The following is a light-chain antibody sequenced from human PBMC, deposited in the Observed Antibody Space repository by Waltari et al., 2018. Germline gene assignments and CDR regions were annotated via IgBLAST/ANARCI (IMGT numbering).Light chain of an antibody. J-gene: IGLJ3*02. CDR2: EVT. V-gene: IGLV2-23*02. Sequence: QSALTQPASLSGSPGQSITISCPGTTPDFGAYNLFAWYQQLPGKAPKLVIYEVTERPSELSNRFSGSKSGNTASLTISGLQAEDEADYYCSSFESSRTWVFGGGTKLTVL. CDR3: SSFESSRTWV. CDR1: TPDFGAYNL.